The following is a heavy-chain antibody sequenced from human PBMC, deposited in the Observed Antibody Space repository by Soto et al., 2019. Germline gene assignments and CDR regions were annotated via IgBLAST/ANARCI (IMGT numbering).Heavy chain of an antibody. CDR3: TRHAGGQVEHYFYYYFMDV. CDR2: IRSKTNNYAT. V-gene: IGHV3-73*01. CDR1: GFPLSDSA. Sequence: EVQLVESGGGLVQPGGSLKLACLASGFPLSDSAIHWGRKASGKGLVWVGRIRSKTNNYATTYGAPVRGRFTLSRDDSKNTAYLQMNNLESEDAAVYYCTRHAGGQVEHYFYYYFMDVWGKGTTVSV. J-gene: IGHJ6*03. D-gene: IGHD2-15*01.